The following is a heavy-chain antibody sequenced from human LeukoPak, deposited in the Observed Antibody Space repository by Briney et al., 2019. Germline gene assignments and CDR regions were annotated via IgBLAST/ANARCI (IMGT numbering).Heavy chain of an antibody. CDR2: IRTRAKGYTT. CDR3: ARVGDYYDTRGFSSDAFDI. Sequence: GGSLRLSCAASRFTFSDHYMDWVRQAPGKGLEWVARIRTRAKGYTTQYAPSVRDRFSISRDDSTNSVYLQMNSLKTDATAVYFCARVGDYYDTRGFSSDAFDIWGLGTMVTVAS. CDR1: RFTFSDHY. D-gene: IGHD3-22*01. J-gene: IGHJ3*02. V-gene: IGHV3-72*01.